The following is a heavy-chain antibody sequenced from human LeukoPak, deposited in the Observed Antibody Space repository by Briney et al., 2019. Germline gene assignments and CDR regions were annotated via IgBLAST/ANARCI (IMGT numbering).Heavy chain of an antibody. Sequence: PGGSLRLSCAASGFTFSSYEMNWVRQAPGKGLQWLSYISSGGSTIYYADSVKGRFTVSRDNAKNSLYLQMNSLRAEDTAVYYCARVKRDTAMVFDFRGQGTLVTVSS. CDR2: ISSGGSTI. D-gene: IGHD5-18*01. J-gene: IGHJ4*02. CDR1: GFTFSSYE. CDR3: ARVKRDTAMVFDF. V-gene: IGHV3-48*03.